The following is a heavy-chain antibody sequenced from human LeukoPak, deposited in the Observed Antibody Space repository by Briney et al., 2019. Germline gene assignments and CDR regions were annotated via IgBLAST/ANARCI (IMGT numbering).Heavy chain of an antibody. CDR2: TRNKANSYTT. J-gene: IGHJ4*02. CDR1: GFTFSDHY. Sequence: PGGSLRLSCAASGFTFSDHYMDWVRQAPGEGLEGVGRTRNKANSYTTEYAASVKGRFTISRDDSKNSLYLQMNSLKTEDTAVYYCARVQARWLQPIDYWGQGTLVTVSS. D-gene: IGHD5-24*01. CDR3: ARVQARWLQPIDY. V-gene: IGHV3-72*01.